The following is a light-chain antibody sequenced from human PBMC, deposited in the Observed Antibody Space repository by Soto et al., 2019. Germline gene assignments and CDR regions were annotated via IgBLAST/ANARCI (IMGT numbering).Light chain of an antibody. J-gene: IGKJ1*01. CDR2: GAS. Sequence: EIVLTQSPGLLSLSPGERATLSCRASQSIDSRYLGWYQQKPGQTPRLLIYGASGRATGIPDRFSGSGSGTDFTLTISRLVPEDFAVYYCQQYGSFPWTFGQGTKVDI. V-gene: IGKV3-20*01. CDR3: QQYGSFPWT. CDR1: QSIDSRY.